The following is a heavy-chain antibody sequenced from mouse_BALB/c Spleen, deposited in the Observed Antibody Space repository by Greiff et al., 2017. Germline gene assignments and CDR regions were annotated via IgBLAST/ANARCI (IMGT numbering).Heavy chain of an antibody. V-gene: IGHV5-12-2*01. Sequence: EVKLMESGGGLVQPGGSLKLSCAASGFTFSSYTMSWVRQTPEKRLEWVAYISNGGGSTYYPDTVKGRFTISRDNAKNTLYLQMSSLKSEDTAMYYCARHLPLYAMDYWGQGTSVTVSS. CDR3: ARHLPLYAMDY. CDR1: GFTFSSYT. J-gene: IGHJ4*01. CDR2: ISNGGGST. D-gene: IGHD2-10*01.